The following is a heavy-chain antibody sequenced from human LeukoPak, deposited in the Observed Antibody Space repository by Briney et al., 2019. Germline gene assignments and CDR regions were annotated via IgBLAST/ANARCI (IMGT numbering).Heavy chain of an antibody. CDR1: GFTFSSNS. V-gene: IGHV3-23*01. J-gene: IGHJ5*02. Sequence: GGSLRLSCAASGFTFSSNSMNWVRQAPGKGLEWVSVISGSGGITYYADSVKGRFTISRDNSKNTLYLQLNSLRAEDTAVYYCAKDPFWSGYLNWFDPWGQGTLVSVSS. CDR3: AKDPFWSGYLNWFDP. D-gene: IGHD3-3*01. CDR2: ISGSGGIT.